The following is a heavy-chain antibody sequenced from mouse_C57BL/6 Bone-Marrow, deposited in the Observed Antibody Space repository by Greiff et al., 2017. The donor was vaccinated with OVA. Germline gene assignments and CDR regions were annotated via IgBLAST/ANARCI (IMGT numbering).Heavy chain of an antibody. CDR2: ISSGGDYI. CDR1: GFTFSSYA. Sequence: EVQLVESGDGLVKPGGSLKLSCAASGFTFSSYAMSWVRQTPEKRLEWVAYISSGGDYIYYADTVKGRFTITRDNAWNTLYLQMSSLKSEDTAMVYCTRDTTVVKGFADWGKGTLVTVSA. D-gene: IGHD2-2*01. J-gene: IGHJ3*01. V-gene: IGHV5-9-1*02. CDR3: TRDTTVVKGFAD.